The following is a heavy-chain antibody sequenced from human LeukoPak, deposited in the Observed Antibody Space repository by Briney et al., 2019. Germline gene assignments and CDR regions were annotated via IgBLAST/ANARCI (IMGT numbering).Heavy chain of an antibody. D-gene: IGHD5-18*01. CDR1: GGSISSYY. CDR2: IYYSGST. J-gene: IGHJ4*02. V-gene: IGHV4-59*01. CDR3: AGGYSYGKKDY. Sequence: SETLSLTCTVSGGSISSYYWSWIRRPPGKGLEWIGYIYYSGSTNYNPSLKSRVTISVDTSKNQFSLKLSSVTAADTAVYYCAGGYSYGKKDYWGQGTLVTVSS.